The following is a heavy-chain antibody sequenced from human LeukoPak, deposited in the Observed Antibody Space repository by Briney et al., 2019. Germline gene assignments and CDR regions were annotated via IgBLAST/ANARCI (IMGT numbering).Heavy chain of an antibody. J-gene: IGHJ4*02. D-gene: IGHD3-22*01. CDR1: GGTFSSYA. Sequence: SVKVSCKASGGTFSSYAISWVRQAPGQGLEWMGRIIPILGIANYAQKFQGRVTITADKSTSTAYMELSSLRSEDTAVYYCARGILLSRVGPVVINDHYFDYWGQGTLVTVSS. CDR2: IIPILGIA. V-gene: IGHV1-69*04. CDR3: ARGILLSRVGPVVINDHYFDY.